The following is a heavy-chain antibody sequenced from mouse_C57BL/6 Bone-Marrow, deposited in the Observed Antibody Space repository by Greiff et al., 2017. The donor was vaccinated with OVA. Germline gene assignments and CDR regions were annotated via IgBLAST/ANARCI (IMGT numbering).Heavy chain of an antibody. CDR1: GFNIKDDY. CDR3: TTPDGYYYFDY. CDR2: IDPENGDT. Sequence: VHVKQSGAELVRPGASVKLSCTASGFNIKDDYMHWVKQRPEQGLEWIGWIDPENGDTEYASKFQGKATITADTSSNTAYLQLSSLTSEDTAVYYCTTPDGYYYFDYWGQGTTLTVSS. J-gene: IGHJ2*01. V-gene: IGHV14-4*01. D-gene: IGHD2-3*01.